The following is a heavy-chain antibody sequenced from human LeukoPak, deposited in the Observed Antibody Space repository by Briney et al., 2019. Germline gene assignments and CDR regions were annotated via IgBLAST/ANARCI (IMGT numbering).Heavy chain of an antibody. CDR2: LVASSEST. Sequence: SVKVSCKASGFTFTSSAVLWVRQARGQIHEMIGWLVASSESTNYSQNFHERLTINTDMSTGTAYIELSSLRYEDTAVYYCAADSAYCSGVSCYSYYYYAMDVWGQGTTVTVSS. J-gene: IGHJ6*02. D-gene: IGHD2-15*01. V-gene: IGHV1-58*01. CDR3: AADSAYCSGVSCYSYYYYAMDV. CDR1: GFTFTSSA.